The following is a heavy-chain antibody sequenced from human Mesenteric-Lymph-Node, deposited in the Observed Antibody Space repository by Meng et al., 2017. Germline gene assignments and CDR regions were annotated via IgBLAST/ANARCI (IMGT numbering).Heavy chain of an antibody. CDR1: GFICDRYG. Sequence: VQLVESGGGVVQFGKSLILPPAGSGFICDRYGLLWGRQAVGKGLEWVAVISHDGIKNYYADSVKGRFTISRDNSRNTVSLQMDSLRVEDTAMYYCTRGHLFNWSFIDIWGQGTLVTVSS. CDR2: ISHDGIKN. V-gene: IGHV3-30-3*01. CDR3: TRGHLFNWSFIDI. D-gene: IGHD1-26*01. J-gene: IGHJ4*02.